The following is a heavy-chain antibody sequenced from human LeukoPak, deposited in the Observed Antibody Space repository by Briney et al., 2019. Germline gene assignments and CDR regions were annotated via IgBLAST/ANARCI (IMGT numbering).Heavy chain of an antibody. D-gene: IGHD5-18*01. CDR3: ARAEYSSGYYFDY. J-gene: IGHJ4*02. V-gene: IGHV4-59*08. CDR1: GGSISSYY. CDR2: VFHRGST. Sequence: PSETLSLTCTVSGGSISSYYWGWIRQPPGKGLEWIGHVFHRGSTYHNPSLKSRVTISVDTSKNQFSLKLTSVTTADTAVYYCARAEYSSGYYFDYWGQGTLVTVSS.